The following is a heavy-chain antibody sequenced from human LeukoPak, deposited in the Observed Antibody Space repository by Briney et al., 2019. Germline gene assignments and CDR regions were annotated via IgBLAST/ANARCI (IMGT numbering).Heavy chain of an antibody. V-gene: IGHV3-7*03. D-gene: IGHD3-9*01. Sequence: GGSLRLSCAASGFTFSLYWMNWVRRAPGKGLEWVANIKQDGSEKNYVDSVKGRFTISRDNAKNSLYLQMNNLRVENTAMYYCAGGTGFIIKDWGQGTLVTVSS. CDR2: IKQDGSEK. CDR3: AGGTGFIIKD. J-gene: IGHJ4*02. CDR1: GFTFSLYW.